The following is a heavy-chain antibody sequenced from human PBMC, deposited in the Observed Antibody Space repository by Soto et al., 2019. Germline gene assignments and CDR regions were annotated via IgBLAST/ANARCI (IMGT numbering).Heavy chain of an antibody. Sequence: NPGGSLRLSCAASGFTFSSYSMNWVRQAPGKGLEWVSSISSSSYIYYADSVKGRFTISRDNAKNSLYLQMNSLRAEDTAVYYCARAPLAGATSDYWGQGTLVTVSS. V-gene: IGHV3-21*01. J-gene: IGHJ4*02. CDR1: GFTFSSYS. CDR2: ISSSSYI. CDR3: ARAPLAGATSDY. D-gene: IGHD1-26*01.